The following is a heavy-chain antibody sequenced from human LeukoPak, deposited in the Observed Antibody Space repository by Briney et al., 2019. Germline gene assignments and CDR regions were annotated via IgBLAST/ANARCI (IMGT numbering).Heavy chain of an antibody. V-gene: IGHV3-23*01. CDR3: AREFGLITSH. CDR2: ISDNGGST. Sequence: PGGSLRLPCAASGFTFSSYAMSWVRQAPGKGLEWVSSISDNGGSTYSADSVKGRFTISRDNSKNTLYLQMNSLRAEDTAVYYCAREFGLITSHWGQGTLVTVSS. CDR1: GFTFSSYA. J-gene: IGHJ1*01. D-gene: IGHD3/OR15-3a*01.